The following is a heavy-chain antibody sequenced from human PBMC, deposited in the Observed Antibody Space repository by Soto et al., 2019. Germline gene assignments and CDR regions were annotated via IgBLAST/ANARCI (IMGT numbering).Heavy chain of an antibody. CDR3: AGGTTATPRPQWLAKYYFDY. V-gene: IGHV1-69*13. CDR2: IIPIFGTA. D-gene: IGHD6-19*01. Sequence: SVKVSCKASGGTFSSYAISWVRQAPGQGPEWMGGIIPIFGTANYAQKFQGRVTITADESTSTAYMELSSLRSEDTAVYYCAGGTTATPRPQWLAKYYFDYWGQGTLVTVSS. CDR1: GGTFSSYA. J-gene: IGHJ4*02.